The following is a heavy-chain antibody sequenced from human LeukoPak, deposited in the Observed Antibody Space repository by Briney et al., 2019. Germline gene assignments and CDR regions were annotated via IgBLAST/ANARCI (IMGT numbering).Heavy chain of an antibody. J-gene: IGHJ3*02. CDR2: ISSSSSYI. D-gene: IGHD2-21*01. CDR1: GFTFSSYS. V-gene: IGHV3-21*01. Sequence: GRSLRLSCAASGFTFSSYSMNWVRQAPGKGLEWVSSISSSSSYIYYADSVKGRFTISRDNAKNSLYLQMNSLRAEDTAVYYCARAPDRVIDHPGAFDIWGQGTMVTVSS. CDR3: ARAPDRVIDHPGAFDI.